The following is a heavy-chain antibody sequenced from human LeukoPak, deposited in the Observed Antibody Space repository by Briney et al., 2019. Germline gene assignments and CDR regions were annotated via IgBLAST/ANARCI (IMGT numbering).Heavy chain of an antibody. V-gene: IGHV7-4-1*02. Sequence: ASVKVSCKASEYTFTKYAMNWVRQAPGQGLEWMGWINTNTGNPTYGQDVTGQFVFSLDTSVSTAYLEISSLKAEDTAVYYCARSRFGVINIGDAFDIWGQGTMVTVSS. CDR3: ARSRFGVINIGDAFDI. D-gene: IGHD3-3*01. CDR1: EYTFTKYA. J-gene: IGHJ3*02. CDR2: INTNTGNP.